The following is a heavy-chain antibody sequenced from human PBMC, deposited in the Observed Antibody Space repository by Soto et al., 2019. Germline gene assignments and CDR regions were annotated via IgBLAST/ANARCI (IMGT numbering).Heavy chain of an antibody. CDR3: AIEVLGSGNHDY. D-gene: IGHD3-10*01. CDR2: ISADAGRI. J-gene: IGHJ4*02. V-gene: IGHV3-23*01. CDR1: GFTFSNYA. Sequence: EVQLLESGGDLVQPGGSLRLSGAASGFTFSNYAMSWLRQAPGKGLEWVSAISADAGRIYYADSVKGRFTISRDNSQNTLYLQMSSLRVEDTAVYYCAIEVLGSGNHDYWGQGTLVTVSS.